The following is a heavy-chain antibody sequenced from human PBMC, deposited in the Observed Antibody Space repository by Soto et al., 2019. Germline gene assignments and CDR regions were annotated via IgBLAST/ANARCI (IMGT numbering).Heavy chain of an antibody. V-gene: IGHV4-59*12. J-gene: IGHJ4*02. CDR1: GDSIVGSY. CDR2: IYYSGST. D-gene: IGHD2-2*01. Sequence: PSATLSLICNVSGDSIVGSYWSWIRQSPGKGLEWIGFIYYSGSTEYNPSLKSRVTMSVDTSKNQFSLKLGSVTAADTAVYFCAKYRRTAAEGYTFDYWGQGALVTVSS. CDR3: AKYRRTAAEGYTFDY.